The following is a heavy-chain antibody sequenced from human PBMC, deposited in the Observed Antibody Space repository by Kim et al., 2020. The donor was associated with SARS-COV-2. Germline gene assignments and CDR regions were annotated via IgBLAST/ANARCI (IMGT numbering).Heavy chain of an antibody. CDR2: INHSGST. CDR1: GGSFSGYY. V-gene: IGHV4-34*01. Sequence: SDTLSLTCAVYGGSFSGYYWSWIRQPPGKGLEWIGEINHSGSTNYNPSLKSRVTISVDTSKNQFSLKLSSVTAADTAVYYCATNTVTKPFDYWGQGTLVTVSS. J-gene: IGHJ4*02. CDR3: ATNTVTKPFDY. D-gene: IGHD4-17*01.